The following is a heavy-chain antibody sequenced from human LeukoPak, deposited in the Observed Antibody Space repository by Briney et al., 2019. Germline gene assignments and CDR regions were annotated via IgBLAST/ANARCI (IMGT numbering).Heavy chain of an antibody. Sequence: PSQTLSLTCTVSARSMSSGSYYWAWLRQTPGKEMEWLGSIHYSGTTYYNPSLKTRVTISADMSTKQFCLKLTSVTAADTAVYYCVRHPHHPNRDVWGEGTTVSVSS. V-gene: IGHV4-39*01. D-gene: IGHD2/OR15-2a*01. CDR1: ARSMSSGSYY. CDR2: IHYSGTT. CDR3: VRHPHHPNRDV. J-gene: IGHJ6*04.